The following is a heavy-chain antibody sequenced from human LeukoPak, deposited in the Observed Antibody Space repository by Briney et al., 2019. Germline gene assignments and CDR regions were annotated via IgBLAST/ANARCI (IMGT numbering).Heavy chain of an antibody. J-gene: IGHJ4*02. V-gene: IGHV3-15*01. Sequence: GGSLRLSCVASVFSFTNAGMRWVRQAPGKGLEWVGRVKGKNDGGTTDYAAPVKGRFTISKDDSRNTLYLQMNSLKTEDTAVDYCGRDRIGNYLFDYWGQGTLVTVSS. CDR1: VFSFTNAG. D-gene: IGHD1-7*01. CDR3: GRDRIGNYLFDY. CDR2: VKGKNDGGTT.